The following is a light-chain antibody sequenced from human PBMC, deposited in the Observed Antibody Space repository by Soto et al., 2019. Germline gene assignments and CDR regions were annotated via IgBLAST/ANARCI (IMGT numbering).Light chain of an antibody. Sequence: DIQMTQSPSSVSASCGDRLTITCRASRDISNSLAWYLQTPGKAPKLLLRGASSLHRGVPSRFSGGGAGTEFTLTISSLQPEDFATSYCQQTSAFPRTFGQGTKV. V-gene: IGKV1-12*01. CDR3: QQTSAFPRT. CDR1: RDISNS. CDR2: GAS. J-gene: IGKJ1*01.